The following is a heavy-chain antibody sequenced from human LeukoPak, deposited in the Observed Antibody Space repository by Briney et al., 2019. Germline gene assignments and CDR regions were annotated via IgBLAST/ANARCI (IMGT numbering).Heavy chain of an antibody. CDR2: MNPNSGNT. V-gene: IGHV1-8*03. CDR1: GYTFTSYG. CDR3: ARGSRGYYYMDV. Sequence: ASVKVSCKASGYTFTSYGISWVRQATGQGLEWMGWMNPNSGNTGYAQKFQGRVTITRNTSISTAYMELSSLRSEDTAVYYCARGSRGYYYMDVWGKGTTVTVSS. J-gene: IGHJ6*03.